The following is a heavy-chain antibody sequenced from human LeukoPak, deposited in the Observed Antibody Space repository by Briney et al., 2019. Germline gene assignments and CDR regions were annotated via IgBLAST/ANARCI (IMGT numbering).Heavy chain of an antibody. Sequence: SETLSLTCTVSGGSISSSSYYWGWIRQPPGRGLEWIGSIYYSGSTYYNPSLKSRVTISVDTSKNQFSLKLSSVTAADTAVYYCARLPVVAAIPNFDYWGQGTLVTVSS. D-gene: IGHD2-15*01. CDR3: ARLPVVAAIPNFDY. CDR2: IYYSGST. J-gene: IGHJ4*02. CDR1: GGSISSSSYY. V-gene: IGHV4-39*01.